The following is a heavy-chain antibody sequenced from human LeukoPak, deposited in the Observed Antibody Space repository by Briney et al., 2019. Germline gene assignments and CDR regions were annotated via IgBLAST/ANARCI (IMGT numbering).Heavy chain of an antibody. D-gene: IGHD1-26*01. J-gene: IGHJ4*02. CDR2: ISAYNGNT. V-gene: IGHV1-18*04. CDR1: GYTFTTYG. CDR3: AKLGVSGYFDY. Sequence: ASVKVSCKASGYTFTTYGITWVRQAPGQGLEWMGWISAYNGNTNYAQKFQVRVTMTTDTSTTTAYMELRSLRSDDTAVYYCAKLGVSGYFDYWGQGSLVTVSS.